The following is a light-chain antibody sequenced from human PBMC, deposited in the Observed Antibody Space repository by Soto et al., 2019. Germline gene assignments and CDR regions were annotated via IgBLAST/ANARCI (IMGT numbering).Light chain of an antibody. J-gene: IGLJ1*01. V-gene: IGLV3-1*01. Sequence: SYELTQPPSVSVSPGQTASITCSGDKLGDKYACWYQQKPGQSPVLVIYQDSKRPSGIPARFSGSNSGNTTTLTISGTQAMDEADYYCQVWDSSTGVFGTVTKLTVL. CDR1: KLGDKY. CDR2: QDS. CDR3: QVWDSSTGV.